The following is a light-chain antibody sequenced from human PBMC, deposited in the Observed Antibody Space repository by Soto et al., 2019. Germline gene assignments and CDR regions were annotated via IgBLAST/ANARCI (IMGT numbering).Light chain of an antibody. CDR1: QSLSTSY. Sequence: EIVLTQSPGTLSLLPGERATLSCRASQSLSTSYLAWYQQKPGQALRLLIYGASNRAAGIPARFSGSGSGTDFTLTISRLAPEDFAVYYCQQYGSSPTFGQGTRLEIK. V-gene: IGKV3-20*01. CDR2: GAS. J-gene: IGKJ5*01. CDR3: QQYGSSPT.